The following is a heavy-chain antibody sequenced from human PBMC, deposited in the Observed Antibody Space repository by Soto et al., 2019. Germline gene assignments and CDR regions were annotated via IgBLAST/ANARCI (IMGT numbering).Heavy chain of an antibody. D-gene: IGHD1-7*01. J-gene: IGHJ4*02. V-gene: IGHV4-59*01. CDR3: ARFSTGTTLFDY. CDR2: IYYSGST. Sequence: QVQLQESGPGLVKPSETLSLTCTVSGGSISSYYWSWIRQPPGKGLEWIGYIYYSGSTNYNPSLKSRVTISVDTSKNQFSLKLSSVTAADTAVYYCARFSTGTTLFDYWGQGTLVTVSS. CDR1: GGSISSYY.